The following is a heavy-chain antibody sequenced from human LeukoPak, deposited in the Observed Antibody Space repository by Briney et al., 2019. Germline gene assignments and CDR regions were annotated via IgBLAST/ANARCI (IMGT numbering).Heavy chain of an antibody. CDR2: ISGSGGST. J-gene: IGHJ4*02. CDR3: AKAGPIGYCSSTSCYEGVTFDY. CDR1: GFTFSSYA. D-gene: IGHD2-2*01. Sequence: PGGSLRLSCAASGFTFSSYAMSWVRQAPGKGLEWVSAISGSGGSTYYADSVKGRFTISRDNSKNTLYLQMNSLRAEDTAVYYCAKAGPIGYCSSTSCYEGVTFDYWGQGTLVTVSS. V-gene: IGHV3-23*01.